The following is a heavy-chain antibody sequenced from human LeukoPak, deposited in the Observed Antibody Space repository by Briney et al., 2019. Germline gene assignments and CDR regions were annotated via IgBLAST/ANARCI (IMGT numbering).Heavy chain of an antibody. D-gene: IGHD3-3*01. Sequence: ASVKVSCKTSGYTFTSYYMHWVRQAPGQGLEWMGITNPSGGSTSYAQKFQGRVTMTRDTSTSTVYMELSSLRSEDTAVYYCARGFLEWLFDYWGQGTLVTVSS. CDR3: ARGFLEWLFDY. V-gene: IGHV1-46*01. CDR2: TNPSGGST. CDR1: GYTFTSYY. J-gene: IGHJ4*02.